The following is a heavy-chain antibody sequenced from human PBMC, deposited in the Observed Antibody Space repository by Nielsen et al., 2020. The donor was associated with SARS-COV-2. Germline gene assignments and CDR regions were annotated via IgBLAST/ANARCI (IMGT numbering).Heavy chain of an antibody. V-gene: IGHV3-11*04. CDR2: ITNTGAE. D-gene: IGHD6-19*01. Sequence: GESLKISCAASGFTFSDHYMTWIRQTPGKGLEWISYITNTGAEYYAVSVKGRFTISRDNAQSSLYLLMNNLSTEDTAVYYCASSGWLDYWGQGTRVTVSS. J-gene: IGHJ4*02. CDR1: GFTFSDHY. CDR3: ASSGWLDY.